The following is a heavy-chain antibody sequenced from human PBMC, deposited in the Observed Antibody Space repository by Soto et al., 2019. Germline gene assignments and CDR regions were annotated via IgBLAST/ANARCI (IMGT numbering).Heavy chain of an antibody. CDR1: GYTFTSDA. CDR3: ARFRLIRGSYDAFDI. D-gene: IGHD3-16*01. Sequence: QVQLVQSEAEVKKPGASVKVSCKASGYTFTSDAMHWVRQAPGQRLEWMGWINAGNGNTKYSQKFQGRVTITRDTSASTAYMELSSLRSEDTAVYYCARFRLIRGSYDAFDIWGQGTMVTVSS. J-gene: IGHJ3*02. CDR2: INAGNGNT. V-gene: IGHV1-3*01.